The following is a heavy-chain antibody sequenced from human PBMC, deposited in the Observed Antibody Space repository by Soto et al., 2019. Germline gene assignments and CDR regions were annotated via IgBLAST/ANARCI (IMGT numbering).Heavy chain of an antibody. V-gene: IGHV3-74*01. D-gene: IGHD3-16*01. Sequence: EVQLVESGGGLVQPGGSLRLSCAASGFTFSRYWMHWVRQVPGEGLLWVSRINSDGSITSYADSVRGRFTISRDKGKNTLYLQMNSLGVEDTAVYFCARGWVEELPRQPPSDYWGQGTLVTVSS. J-gene: IGHJ4*02. CDR2: INSDGSIT. CDR3: ARGWVEELPRQPPSDY. CDR1: GFTFSRYW.